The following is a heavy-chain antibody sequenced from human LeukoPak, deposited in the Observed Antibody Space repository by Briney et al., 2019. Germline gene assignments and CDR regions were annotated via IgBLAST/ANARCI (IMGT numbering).Heavy chain of an antibody. V-gene: IGHV3-7*01. CDR2: IKQDGGEK. D-gene: IGHD2-15*01. Sequence: HSGGSLRLSCAASGFTFSNYWMTWVRQAPGKGLEWVANIKQDGGEKYYVDSVKGRFTISRDNAKNSLYLQMNGLGVEDTAVYYCARDRMGDCSGGNCYNGFDYWGQGTLVTVSP. J-gene: IGHJ4*02. CDR1: GFTFSNYW. CDR3: ARDRMGDCSGGNCYNGFDY.